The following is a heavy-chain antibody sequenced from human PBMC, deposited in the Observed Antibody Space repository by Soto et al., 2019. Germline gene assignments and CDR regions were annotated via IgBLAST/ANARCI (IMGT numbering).Heavy chain of an antibody. D-gene: IGHD6-13*01. Sequence: PGGSLRLSCAASGFTFSSYAMSWVRQAPGKGLEWVSAISGSGGSTYYADSVKGRFTISRDNSKNTLYLQMNSLRAEDTAVYYCAKDLFTPGVGAAAAGTDNWFDPWGQGTLVTVSS. CDR1: GFTFSSYA. V-gene: IGHV3-23*01. CDR3: AKDLFTPGVGAAAAGTDNWFDP. CDR2: ISGSGGST. J-gene: IGHJ5*02.